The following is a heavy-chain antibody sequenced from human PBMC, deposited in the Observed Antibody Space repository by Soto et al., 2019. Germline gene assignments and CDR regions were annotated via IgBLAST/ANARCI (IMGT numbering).Heavy chain of an antibody. CDR2: IIPIPGTA. CDR3: ARSQGSSTSLEIYYYYYYGMDV. D-gene: IGHD2-2*01. Sequence: ASVTVSCQASGGTFVSYAISWVRQAPGQGLEWMGGIIPIPGTANYAQKFQGRVTIAADESTSTAYMELSSLRSEDTAVYYCARSQGSSTSLEIYYYYYYGMDVWGQGTTVTVSS. J-gene: IGHJ6*02. V-gene: IGHV1-69*13. CDR1: GGTFVSYA.